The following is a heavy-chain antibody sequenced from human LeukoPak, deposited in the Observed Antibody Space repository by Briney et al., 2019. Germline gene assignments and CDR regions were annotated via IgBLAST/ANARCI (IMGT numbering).Heavy chain of an antibody. V-gene: IGHV1-18*01. Sequence: ASVKVSCKASGYTFTSYGISWVRQAPGQGLEWMGWISAYNGNTNYAQKLQGGVTMTTDTSTSTAYMELRSLRSDDTAVYYCARERGILWFGELFSWGQGTLVTVSS. CDR1: GYTFTSYG. CDR2: ISAYNGNT. D-gene: IGHD3-10*01. CDR3: ARERGILWFGELFS. J-gene: IGHJ5*02.